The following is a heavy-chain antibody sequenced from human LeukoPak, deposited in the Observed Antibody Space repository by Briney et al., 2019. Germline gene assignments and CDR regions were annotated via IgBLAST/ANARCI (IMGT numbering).Heavy chain of an antibody. V-gene: IGHV1-8*01. CDR1: GYTFTGYD. D-gene: IGHD1-26*01. Sequence: GASVKVSCKASGYTFTGYDINWVRQATGQGLEWMGLMNPNSGNTDYAQKFQGRVTITKDTSKNQVVLTMTNMDPVDTATYYCAHREDSGSYSPFDYWGQGTLVTVSS. CDR2: MNPNSGNT. J-gene: IGHJ4*02. CDR3: AHREDSGSYSPFDY.